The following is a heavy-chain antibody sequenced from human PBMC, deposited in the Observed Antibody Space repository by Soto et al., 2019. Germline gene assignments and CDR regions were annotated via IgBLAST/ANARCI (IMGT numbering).Heavy chain of an antibody. CDR2: INPNSGGT. CDR3: ARVGYCSSTSCYDWFDP. CDR1: GYTFTGYY. Sequence: ASVKVSCKASGYTFTGYYMHWVRQAPGQGLEWMGWINPNSGGTNYAQKFQGWVTMTRDTSISTAYMELSRLRPDDTAAYYCARVGYCSSTSCYDWFDPWGQGTLVTVSS. D-gene: IGHD2-2*01. V-gene: IGHV1-2*04. J-gene: IGHJ5*02.